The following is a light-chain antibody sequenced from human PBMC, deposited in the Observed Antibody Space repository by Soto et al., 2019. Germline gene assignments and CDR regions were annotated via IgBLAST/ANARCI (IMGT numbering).Light chain of an antibody. J-gene: IGKJ4*01. V-gene: IGKV3-15*01. Sequence: EIVMTQSPATLSVSPGERATLSCRASQSVSSNLAWYQQKPGQAPRLLIYGASTRVTGIPARFSGSGSGTEFTLTISSLQSEDLAVYYCQQYNNWPLTFGGGTKVEIK. CDR3: QQYNNWPLT. CDR1: QSVSSN. CDR2: GAS.